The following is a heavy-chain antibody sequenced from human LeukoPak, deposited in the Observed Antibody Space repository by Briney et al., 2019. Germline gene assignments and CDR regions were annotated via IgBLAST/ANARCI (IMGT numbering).Heavy chain of an antibody. CDR3: AREHDIKDYYYYGMDV. Sequence: ASVKVSCKASGYTFTSYGISWVRQAPGQGLEWMGWISAYNGNTNYAQKLQGRVTMTTDTSTSTAYMELRSLRSDDTAVYYCAREHDIKDYYYYGMDVWGQGTTVTVSS. V-gene: IGHV1-18*01. CDR1: GYTFTSYG. J-gene: IGHJ6*02. D-gene: IGHD3-9*01. CDR2: ISAYNGNT.